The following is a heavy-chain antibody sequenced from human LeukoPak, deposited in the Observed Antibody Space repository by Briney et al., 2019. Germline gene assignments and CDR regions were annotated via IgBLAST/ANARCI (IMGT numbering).Heavy chain of an antibody. CDR3: ARDASGAFFNWFDP. J-gene: IGHJ5*02. Sequence: SETLSLTCTVSGGSISSGSYYWSWIRQPAGKGLEWIGRIYTSGSTNYNPSLKSRVTISVDTSKNQFSLKLRSVTAADTAVYYCARDASGAFFNWFDPWGQGTLVTVSS. CDR2: IYTSGST. D-gene: IGHD3-3*02. V-gene: IGHV4-61*02. CDR1: GGSISSGSYY.